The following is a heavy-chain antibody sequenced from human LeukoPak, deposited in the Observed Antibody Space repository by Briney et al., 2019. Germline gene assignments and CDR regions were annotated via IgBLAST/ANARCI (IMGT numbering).Heavy chain of an antibody. CDR2: ISGRGGST. V-gene: IGHV3-23*01. Sequence: GGSLRLSCAASGFTFSSYAMSWVRQAPGKGLEWVSGISGRGGSTYYADSAKGRFTISRDNSKDTLYLQMNSLRAEDTAVYYCAKERDYGDYIYYFDYWGQGTLVTVSS. D-gene: IGHD4-17*01. CDR3: AKERDYGDYIYYFDY. J-gene: IGHJ4*02. CDR1: GFTFSSYA.